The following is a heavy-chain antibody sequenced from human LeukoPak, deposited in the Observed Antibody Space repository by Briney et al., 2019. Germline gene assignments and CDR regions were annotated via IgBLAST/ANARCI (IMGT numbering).Heavy chain of an antibody. CDR1: GVAFSNYY. CDR2: INHSGYT. V-gene: IGHV4-34*01. Sequence: SETLSLTCAVSGVAFSNYYWSWVRQSPRQGLEWIGEINHSGYTNYNPSLKSRVTMSIDTSKNQFSLLLTSVTAADAAVYYCTRAVAGHPDWGQGTLVTVSS. CDR3: TRAVAGHPD. D-gene: IGHD6-19*01. J-gene: IGHJ4*02.